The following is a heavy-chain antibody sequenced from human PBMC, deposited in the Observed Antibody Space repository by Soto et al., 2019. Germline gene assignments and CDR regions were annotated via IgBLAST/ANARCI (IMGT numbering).Heavy chain of an antibody. CDR1: GFTFSSYA. Sequence: GGSLRLSCAASGFTFSSYAMHWVRQAPGKGLEWVAVISYDGSNKYYADSVKGRFTISRDNSKNTLYLQMNSLRAEDTAVYYCAKTAAAGTSLDYWGQGTLVTVSS. CDR2: ISYDGSNK. D-gene: IGHD6-13*01. V-gene: IGHV3-30-3*02. CDR3: AKTAAAGTSLDY. J-gene: IGHJ4*02.